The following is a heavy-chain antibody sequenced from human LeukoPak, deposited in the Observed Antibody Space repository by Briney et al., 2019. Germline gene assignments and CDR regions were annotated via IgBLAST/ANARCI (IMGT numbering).Heavy chain of an antibody. J-gene: IGHJ3*02. V-gene: IGHV1-24*01. D-gene: IGHD6-19*01. Sequence: ASVKVSCKVSGYSLTELSMHWVRQAPGKGLEWMGGFDPEDGATIYAQKFQGRVTMTEDTYTDTAYMELSSLRSEDTAVYYCATGGERPSSGWQHPTDHDAFDIWGQGTMVTVSS. CDR1: GYSLTELS. CDR3: ATGGERPSSGWQHPTDHDAFDI. CDR2: FDPEDGAT.